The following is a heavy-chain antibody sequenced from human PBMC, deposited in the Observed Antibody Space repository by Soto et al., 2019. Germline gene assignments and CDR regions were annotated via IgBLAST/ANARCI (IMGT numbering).Heavy chain of an antibody. CDR2: IQQDGSAK. J-gene: IGHJ4*02. V-gene: IGHV3-7*01. CDR3: AGGAGWLIDS. Sequence: TGGSLRLSCAASGFTFSSYAMSWVRQAPGKGLEWVANIQQDGSAKFYVDSVKGRFTISRDNAKNSLYLQMNSLRVDDTAMYFCAGGAGWLIDSWGQGTMVTVSS. D-gene: IGHD6-19*01. CDR1: GFTFSSYA.